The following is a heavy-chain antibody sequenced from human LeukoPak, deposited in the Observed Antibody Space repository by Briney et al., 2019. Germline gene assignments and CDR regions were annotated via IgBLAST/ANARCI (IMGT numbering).Heavy chain of an antibody. CDR1: GYTFTSYD. CDR3: ARTPPNWGADY. J-gene: IGHJ4*02. D-gene: IGHD7-27*01. V-gene: IGHV1-8*01. CDR2: MSPNSGNT. Sequence: ASVKVSCKASGYTFTSYDINWVRQATGQGLEWMGWMSPNSGNTGYAQKFQGRVTMTRDTSIGTAYLELSSLKSGDTAAYYCARTPPNWGADYWGQGTLVTVSS.